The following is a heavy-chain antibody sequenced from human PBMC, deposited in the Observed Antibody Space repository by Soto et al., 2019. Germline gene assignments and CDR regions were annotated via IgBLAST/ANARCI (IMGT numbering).Heavy chain of an antibody. V-gene: IGHV1-8*01. D-gene: IGHD2-2*01. CDR2: MNPNSGNT. CDR3: ARGYCSSTSCQYYFDF. Sequence: GASVKVSCKASGYTFISYDINWVRQATGQGLEWMGWMNPNSGNTAYAQKFQGRVTMTRDTSISTAYMELSSLTSEDTAVYYCARGYCSSTSCQYYFDFWGQGTLVTVSS. CDR1: GYTFISYD. J-gene: IGHJ4*02.